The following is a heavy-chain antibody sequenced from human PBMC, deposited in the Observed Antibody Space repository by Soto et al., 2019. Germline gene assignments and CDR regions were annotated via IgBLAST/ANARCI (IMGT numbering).Heavy chain of an antibody. V-gene: IGHV3-7*01. CDR3: AKGPR. CDR1: GFTFSNIW. J-gene: IGHJ4*02. Sequence: LVESGGGLVQPGGSLRLSCAASGFTFSNIWMSWVRQSPEKGPEWVASISPDGGEIYYVDSVKGRFTISRDNTRTSLYLQMNSLRAEDTAVYYCAKGPRWGQGTLVTVSS. CDR2: ISPDGGEI.